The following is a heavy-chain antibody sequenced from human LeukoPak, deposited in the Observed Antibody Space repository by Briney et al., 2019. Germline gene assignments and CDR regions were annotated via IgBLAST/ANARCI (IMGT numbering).Heavy chain of an antibody. J-gene: IGHJ4*02. V-gene: IGHV3-20*04. CDR1: GFTFVDYG. CDR3: ARDRLGPPFSVSLFDL. D-gene: IGHD3-3*02. CDR2: INYNGAIT. Sequence: GGSLRLSCAPSGFTFVDYGLSWVRRAPGKGLEWLCAINYNGAITDYADSVKGRFTISRDNAKNSLYLRMDSLRAEDTALYLCARDRLGPPFSVSLFDLRGQGTLGPVS.